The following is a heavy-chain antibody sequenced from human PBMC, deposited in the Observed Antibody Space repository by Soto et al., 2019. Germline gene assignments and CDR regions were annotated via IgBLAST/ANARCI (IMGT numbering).Heavy chain of an antibody. CDR1: GGSISSGGYY. J-gene: IGHJ5*02. V-gene: IGHV4-31*03. CDR3: ARENIVVVPAAIRNWFDP. CDR2: IYYSGST. Sequence: SETLSLTCTVSGGSISSGGYYWSWIRQHPGKGLEWIGYIYYSGSTYYNPSLKSRVTISVDTSKNQFSLKLGSVTAADTAVYYCARENIVVVPAAIRNWFDPWGQGTLVTVSS. D-gene: IGHD2-2*02.